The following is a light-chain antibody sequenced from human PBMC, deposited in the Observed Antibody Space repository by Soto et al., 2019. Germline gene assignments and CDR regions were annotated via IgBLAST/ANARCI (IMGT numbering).Light chain of an antibody. Sequence: EIVMTQSPATLSVSPGEGATLSCRASQSVHNDLAWYQQKPGQAPRLLIYDASTRAAGVPARFSGSGSGTEFTLTISSLQSEDFAVYYCQQYTNWPPFTFGGGTKVEI. J-gene: IGKJ4*01. CDR2: DAS. CDR1: QSVHND. V-gene: IGKV3-15*01. CDR3: QQYTNWPPFT.